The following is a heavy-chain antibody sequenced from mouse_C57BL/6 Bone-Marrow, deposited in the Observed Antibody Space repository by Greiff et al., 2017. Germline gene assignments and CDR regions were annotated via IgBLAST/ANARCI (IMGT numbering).Heavy chain of an antibody. Sequence: VQVVESGPGLVQPSQSLSITCTVSGFSLTSYGVHWVRQSPGKGLEWLGVIWRGGSTDYNAAFMSRLSITKDNSKSQVFFKMNSLQADDTAIYYCAIHYYGSSYDYAMDYWGQGTSVTVSS. V-gene: IGHV2-5*01. D-gene: IGHD1-1*01. J-gene: IGHJ4*01. CDR2: IWRGGST. CDR1: GFSLTSYG. CDR3: AIHYYGSSYDYAMDY.